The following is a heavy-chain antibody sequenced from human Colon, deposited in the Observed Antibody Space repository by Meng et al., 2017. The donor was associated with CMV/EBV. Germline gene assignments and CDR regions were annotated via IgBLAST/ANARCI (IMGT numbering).Heavy chain of an antibody. CDR2: INPKSGDT. D-gene: IGHD3-3*01. Sequence: QVQRVQSGAEVKKPGASVKVSCKASGYTFTGFYIQWVRQAPGQGLEWMGWINPKSGDTIYEQKFQGRVTMTRDTSISTVYMDLNSLRSDDTAVYFCARDLWSGSSDCFDYWGQGTLVTVSS. J-gene: IGHJ4*02. CDR3: ARDLWSGSSDCFDY. V-gene: IGHV1-2*02. CDR1: GYTFTGFY.